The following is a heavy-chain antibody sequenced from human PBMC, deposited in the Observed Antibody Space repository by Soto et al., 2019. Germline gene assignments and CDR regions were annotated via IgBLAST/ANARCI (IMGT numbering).Heavy chain of an antibody. J-gene: IGHJ6*03. CDR3: AREGYCSGGSCYSYPYYYYYYMDV. D-gene: IGHD2-15*01. V-gene: IGHV1-69*04. CDR2: IIPILGIA. CDR1: GGTFSSYT. Sequence: SVKVSCKASGGTFSSYTISWVRQAPGQGLEWMGRIIPILGIANYAQKFQGRVTITADKSTSTAYMELSSLRSEDTAVYYCAREGYCSGGSCYSYPYYYYYYMDVWGKGTTVTVSS.